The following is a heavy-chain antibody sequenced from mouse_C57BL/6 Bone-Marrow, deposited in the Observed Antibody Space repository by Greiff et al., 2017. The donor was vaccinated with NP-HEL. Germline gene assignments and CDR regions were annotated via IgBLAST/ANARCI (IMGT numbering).Heavy chain of an antibody. CDR3: ARGGLWLRRFAY. CDR2: IDPSDSYT. CDR1: GYTFTSYW. J-gene: IGHJ3*01. D-gene: IGHD2-2*01. V-gene: IGHV1-50*01. Sequence: QVQLQQPGAELVKPGASVKLSCKASGYTFTSYWMQWVKQRPGQGLEWIGEIDPSDSYTNYNQKFKGKATLTVDTSSSTAYMQLSSPTSEDSAVYYCARGGLWLRRFAYWGQGTLVTVSA.